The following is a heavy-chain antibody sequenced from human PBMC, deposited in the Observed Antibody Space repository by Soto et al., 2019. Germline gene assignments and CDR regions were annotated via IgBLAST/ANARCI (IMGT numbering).Heavy chain of an antibody. Sequence: SETLSLTCTVSGGSISSYYWSWIRQPPGKGLEWIGYIYYSGSTNYNPSLKSRVTISVDTSKNQFSLKLSSATAADTAVYYCARNPQGASGHDYWGQGTLVTVSS. V-gene: IGHV4-59*01. D-gene: IGHD6-19*01. CDR2: IYYSGST. CDR1: GGSISSYY. CDR3: ARNPQGASGHDY. J-gene: IGHJ4*02.